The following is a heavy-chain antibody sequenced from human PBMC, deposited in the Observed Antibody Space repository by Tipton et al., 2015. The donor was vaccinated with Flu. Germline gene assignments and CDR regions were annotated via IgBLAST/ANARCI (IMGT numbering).Heavy chain of an antibody. CDR2: IYTRGTI. D-gene: IGHD6-19*01. V-gene: IGHV4-61*02. CDR3: ARGALAVAATGNWFDP. J-gene: IGHJ5*02. CDR1: GASISSGRYD. Sequence: TLSLTCSVSGASISSGRYDWSWIRQPAGKGLEWIGRIYTRGTINYNPSLKSRVTISADTSKNQFSLRLSSVTAADTAIYYCARGALAVAATGNWFDPWGQGTLVTVSS.